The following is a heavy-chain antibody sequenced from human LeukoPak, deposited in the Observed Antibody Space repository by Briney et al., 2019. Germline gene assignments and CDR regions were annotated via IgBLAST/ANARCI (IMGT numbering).Heavy chain of an antibody. CDR1: GFTFRSHW. CDR3: ARVRRGSRTDCSDY. Sequence: PGGSLRVSCAASGFTFRSHWLDWVRQAPGRGLEGLGNINEDGSQKNYVDSVKGRFTISRDNAKNSLYLQMNSLRVEHTAVYYCARVRRGSRTDCSDYWGQGTLVTVSS. CDR2: INEDGSQK. V-gene: IGHV3-7*01. D-gene: IGHD3-16*01. J-gene: IGHJ4*02.